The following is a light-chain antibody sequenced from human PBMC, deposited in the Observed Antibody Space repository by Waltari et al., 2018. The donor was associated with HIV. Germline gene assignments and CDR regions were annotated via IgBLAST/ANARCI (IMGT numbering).Light chain of an antibody. CDR3: SSYTSSTTVI. J-gene: IGLJ2*01. CDR2: EVT. Sequence: QSALTQPASVSGSPGQSITISCTGSRNDIGTYKYVSWYQQHPGEAPKVLIYEVTNRPSGVSDRFSGSKSGNTASLVISGLQTDDEADYYCSSYTSSTTVIFGGGTKLTVL. CDR1: RNDIGTYKY. V-gene: IGLV2-14*01.